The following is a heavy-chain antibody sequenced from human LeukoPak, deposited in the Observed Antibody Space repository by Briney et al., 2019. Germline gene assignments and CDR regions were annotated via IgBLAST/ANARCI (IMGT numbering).Heavy chain of an antibody. J-gene: IGHJ4*02. V-gene: IGHV4-59*08. CDR1: GGSISSYY. CDR2: IYHSGST. D-gene: IGHD3-3*02. Sequence: PSETLSLTCTVSGGSISSYYWSWIRQPPGKGLEWIGSIYHSGSTYYNPSLKSRVTISVDTSKNQFSLKLSSVTAADTAVYYCARQTEGGILLYWGQGTLVTVSS. CDR3: ARQTEGGILLY.